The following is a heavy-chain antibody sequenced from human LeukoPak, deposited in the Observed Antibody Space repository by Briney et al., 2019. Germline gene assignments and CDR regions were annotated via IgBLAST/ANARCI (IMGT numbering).Heavy chain of an antibody. Sequence: GGSLRLSCAASGFTFSTYGLHWVRQAPGKGLEWVALISNDGSNIYYADSVKGRFTISRDNSKNTLYLQMNSLRAEDTAVYYCAKDFLGYYDISGSYPGYWGQGTLVTVSS. J-gene: IGHJ4*02. CDR1: GFTFSTYG. CDR2: ISNDGSNI. D-gene: IGHD3-22*01. V-gene: IGHV3-30*18. CDR3: AKDFLGYYDISGSYPGY.